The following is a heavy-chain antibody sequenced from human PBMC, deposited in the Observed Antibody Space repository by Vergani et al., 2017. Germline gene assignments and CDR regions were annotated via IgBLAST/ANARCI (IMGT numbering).Heavy chain of an antibody. J-gene: IGHJ3*01. Sequence: QVQLMESGGGVVQPGRSMRLSCVVSGFTFSNFAMHWVRQAPGKGLEWVAGISSDGTNKYYPDSVSGRFTISRDNSKNTVYLQMNNLRAEDTALVYCAKAEASRLCQSTFDVWGQGTLVTVSS. CDR1: GFTFSNFA. CDR3: AKAEASRLCQSTFDV. D-gene: IGHD5/OR15-5a*01. CDR2: ISSDGTNK. V-gene: IGHV3-30*18.